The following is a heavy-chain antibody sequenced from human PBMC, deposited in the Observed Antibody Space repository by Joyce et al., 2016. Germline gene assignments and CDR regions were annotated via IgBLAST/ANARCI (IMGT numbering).Heavy chain of an antibody. CDR1: GFTFASYD. CDR2: MNPNSDDT. Sequence: QVQLVQSGAEVKKPGALVKVSCKASGFTFASYDINWVRQAQGQGLEWMGWMNPNSDDTGYARKFQGRVTMTRDTTRSTAYMELSSLRTEDTAVYYCARGVKRGGGYVFDLWGQGTMVTVPS. CDR3: ARGVKRGGGYVFDL. V-gene: IGHV1-8*01. J-gene: IGHJ3*01. D-gene: IGHD3-16*01.